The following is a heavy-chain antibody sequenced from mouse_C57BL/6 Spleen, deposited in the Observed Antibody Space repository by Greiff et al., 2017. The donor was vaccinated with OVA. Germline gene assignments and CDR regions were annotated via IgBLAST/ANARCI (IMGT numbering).Heavy chain of an antibody. Sequence: QVQLQQPGAELVKPGASVKLSCKASGYTFTSYWMHWVKQRPGQGLEWIGMIHPNSGSTNYNEKFKSKATLTVDKSSSTAYMQLSSLTSEDSAVYYCARSYGNYVGYFDYWGQGTTLTVSS. V-gene: IGHV1-64*01. J-gene: IGHJ2*01. D-gene: IGHD2-1*01. CDR3: ARSYGNYVGYFDY. CDR1: GYTFTSYW. CDR2: IHPNSGST.